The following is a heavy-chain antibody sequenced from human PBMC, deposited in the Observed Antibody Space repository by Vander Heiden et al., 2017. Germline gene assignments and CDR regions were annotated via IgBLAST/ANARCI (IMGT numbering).Heavy chain of an antibody. J-gene: IGHJ4*02. CDR1: GFTFSSYA. Sequence: QVQLVESGGGVVQPGRSLTLPCAVSGFTFSSYAMHWVRQAPGKGLQWVAAISYDGNNKYYVDSVRGRFTISRDNSKNTLFLQMNSLRAEDTAVYYCAKDIRDVSGYFDQWGQGALVTVSS. V-gene: IGHV3-30*18. D-gene: IGHD3-3*01. CDR2: ISYDGNNK. CDR3: AKDIRDVSGYFDQ.